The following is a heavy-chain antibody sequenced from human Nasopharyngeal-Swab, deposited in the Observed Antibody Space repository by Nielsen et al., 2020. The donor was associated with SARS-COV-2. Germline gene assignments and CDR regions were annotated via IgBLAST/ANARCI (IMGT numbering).Heavy chain of an antibody. D-gene: IGHD6-19*01. Sequence: ASVKVFCKASGYTFTSYYIHWVRQAPGQGLEWMGLINPSGGSTSYAQKFQGRVTMTRDTSTSTVYMELSSLTSEDTAVYYCARSPYSSGWYYFDYWGQGTLVTVSS. J-gene: IGHJ4*02. CDR2: INPSGGST. CDR1: GYTFTSYY. CDR3: ARSPYSSGWYYFDY. V-gene: IGHV1-46*01.